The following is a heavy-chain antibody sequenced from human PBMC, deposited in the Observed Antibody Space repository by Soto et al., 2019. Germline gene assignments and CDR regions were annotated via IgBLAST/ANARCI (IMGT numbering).Heavy chain of an antibody. CDR1: GGSISSGGYY. D-gene: IGHD1-7*01. Sequence: SETLSLTCTVSGGSISSGGYYWSWIRQPPGKGLEWIGYIYYSGSTYYNPSLKSRVTISVDTSKNQFSLKLSSVTAADTAVYYCARDGITGTTTNAFDIWGQGTMVT. CDR3: ARDGITGTTTNAFDI. V-gene: IGHV4-31*03. CDR2: IYYSGST. J-gene: IGHJ3*02.